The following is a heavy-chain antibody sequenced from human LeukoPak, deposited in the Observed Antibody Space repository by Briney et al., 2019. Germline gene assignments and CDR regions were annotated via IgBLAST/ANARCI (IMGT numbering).Heavy chain of an antibody. CDR1: GYTFTRYY. V-gene: IGHV1-2*02. Sequence: GASVKVSCKASGYTFTRYYMHWVRQPPARGLEWMGWINPNSGGTNNAQKFQGRVTMTRDTSISTAYMELSRLRADDTAVYYCARGYYDSSGYYLIWGQGTMVTVSS. CDR2: INPNSGGT. D-gene: IGHD3-22*01. CDR3: ARGYYDSSGYYLI. J-gene: IGHJ3*02.